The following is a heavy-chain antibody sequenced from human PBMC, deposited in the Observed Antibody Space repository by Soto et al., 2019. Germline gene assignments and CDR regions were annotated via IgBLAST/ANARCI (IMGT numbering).Heavy chain of an antibody. D-gene: IGHD5-18*01. V-gene: IGHV4-34*01. Sequence: AETLSLTCAVYGGSFSGYYWSWIRQPPGKGLEWIGEINHSGSTNYNPSLKSRVTISVDTSKNQFSLKLSSVTAADTAVYYCERTRGGYAYGRSPLAYWAQGP. CDR3: ERTRGGYAYGRSPLAY. CDR1: GGSFSGYY. J-gene: IGHJ4*02. CDR2: INHSGST.